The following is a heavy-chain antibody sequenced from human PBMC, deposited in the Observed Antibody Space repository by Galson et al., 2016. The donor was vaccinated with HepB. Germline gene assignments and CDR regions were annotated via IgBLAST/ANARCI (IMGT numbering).Heavy chain of an antibody. V-gene: IGHV1-46*01. CDR1: GYTFANYY. J-gene: IGHJ4*02. Sequence: SVKVSCKASGYTFANYYVHWVRQAPGQGLEWMAMINPSGGGTTYSQDFQGRITLTTDTSTSTVYMELRSLRFEDTAVYYCARGSNIVLRIYALLPDYWGQGTLVTVSS. CDR3: ARGSNIVLRIYALLPDY. D-gene: IGHD2-8*01. CDR2: INPSGGGT.